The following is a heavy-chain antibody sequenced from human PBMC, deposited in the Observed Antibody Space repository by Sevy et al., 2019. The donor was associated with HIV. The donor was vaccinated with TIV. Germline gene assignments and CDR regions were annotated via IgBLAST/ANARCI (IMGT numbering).Heavy chain of an antibody. Sequence: GGSLRLSCAASGFTFSDYYMSWIRQAPGKGPEWVSYISSSSSYTNYADSVKGRFTISRDNAKNSLYLQMNSLRAEDTAVYYCARSIAVVGVDYWGQGTLVTVSS. V-gene: IGHV3-11*06. CDR3: ARSIAVVGVDY. D-gene: IGHD6-19*01. CDR2: ISSSSSYT. CDR1: GFTFSDYY. J-gene: IGHJ4*02.